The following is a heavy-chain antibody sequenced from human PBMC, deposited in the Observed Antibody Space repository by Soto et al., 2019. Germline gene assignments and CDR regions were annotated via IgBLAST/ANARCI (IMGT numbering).Heavy chain of an antibody. CDR3: AKSIYYDSSGYYFPLVFGDYYGMDV. CDR2: ISGSGGST. Sequence: PVGSLRLSCAASGFTFSSYAMSWVRQAPGKGLEWVSAISGSGGSTYYADSVKGRFTISRDNSKNTLYLQMNSLRAEDTAVYYCAKSIYYDSSGYYFPLVFGDYYGMDVWGQGTTVTVSS. D-gene: IGHD3-22*01. CDR1: GFTFSSYA. V-gene: IGHV3-23*01. J-gene: IGHJ6*02.